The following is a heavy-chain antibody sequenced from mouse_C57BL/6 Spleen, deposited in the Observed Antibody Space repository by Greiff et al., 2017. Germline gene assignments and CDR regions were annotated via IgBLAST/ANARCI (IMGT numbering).Heavy chain of an antibody. CDR2: INPGSGST. J-gene: IGHJ4*01. V-gene: IGHV1-55*01. Sequence: VQLLQSGAGLVQPGASVKMSCKASGYTFTSYWITWVKQTPGQGLEWVGDINPGSGSTNYNEKFKSKATLAVDTSSNTAYMQLSSLTSEDSAVYYCARLTTVVAPYAMDYWGQGTSVTVSS. CDR1: GYTFTSYW. CDR3: ARLTTVVAPYAMDY. D-gene: IGHD1-1*01.